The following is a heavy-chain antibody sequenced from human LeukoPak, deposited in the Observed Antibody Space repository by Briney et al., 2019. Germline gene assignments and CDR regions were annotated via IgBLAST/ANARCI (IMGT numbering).Heavy chain of an antibody. D-gene: IGHD4-17*01. CDR3: ARGGYGDPVFDAFDI. J-gene: IGHJ3*02. CDR1: GFTFSSYA. Sequence: SGGSLRLSCAASGFTFSSYAMHWVRQAPGKGLEWVAVISYDGSNKYYADSVKGRFTISRDNSKNTLYLQMNSLRAEDTAVYYCARGGYGDPVFDAFDIWGQGTMVTVSS. V-gene: IGHV3-30-3*01. CDR2: ISYDGSNK.